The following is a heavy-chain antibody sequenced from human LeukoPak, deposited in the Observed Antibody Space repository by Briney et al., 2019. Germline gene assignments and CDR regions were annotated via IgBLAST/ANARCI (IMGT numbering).Heavy chain of an antibody. D-gene: IGHD3-10*01. Sequence: PGGSLRLSCAASGFTLSSYAMSWVRQAPGKGLEWVSAISGSGGSTYYADSVKGRFTISRDNSKNTLYLQMNSLRAEDTAVYYCAKWAMVRGNYYYYMDVWGKGTTVTVSS. CDR1: GFTLSSYA. CDR3: AKWAMVRGNYYYYMDV. J-gene: IGHJ6*03. CDR2: ISGSGGST. V-gene: IGHV3-23*01.